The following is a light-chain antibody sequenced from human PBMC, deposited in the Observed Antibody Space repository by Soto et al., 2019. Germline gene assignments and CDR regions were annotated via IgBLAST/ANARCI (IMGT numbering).Light chain of an antibody. CDR1: HRISTY. V-gene: IGKV1-39*01. Sequence: DIRMTQSPSSLSASVGDTVTITCRASHRISTYLNWYQHKVGKAPNLLISTASSLQSGVPSRFSGSGSGTDFTLTISSLQPEDFATYYCQQSYRTPKTVGQGTKVEIK. CDR2: TAS. CDR3: QQSYRTPKT. J-gene: IGKJ1*01.